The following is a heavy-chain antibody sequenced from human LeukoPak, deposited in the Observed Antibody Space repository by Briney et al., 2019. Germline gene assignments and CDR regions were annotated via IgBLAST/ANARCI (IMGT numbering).Heavy chain of an antibody. CDR1: GGTFSSYA. CDR2: IIPIFGTA. CDR3: ATAWSSTSYLIDY. J-gene: IGHJ4*02. D-gene: IGHD2-2*01. Sequence: GASVKVSCKASGGTFSSYAISWVRQAPGQGLEWMGGIIPIFGTANYAQKFQGRVTITADESTSTAYMELSSLRSEDTAVYYCATAWSSTSYLIDYWGQGILVTVSS. V-gene: IGHV1-69*13.